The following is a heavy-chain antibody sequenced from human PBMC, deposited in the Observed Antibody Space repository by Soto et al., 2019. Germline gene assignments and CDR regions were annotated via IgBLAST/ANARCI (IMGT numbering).Heavy chain of an antibody. J-gene: IGHJ4*02. V-gene: IGHV4-30-2*01. CDR3: ARENNVLPGGYFDY. Sequence: QLQLQESGSGQVKPSQTLSLTCAVSGGSISSGGYSCSWIRQPPGKGLEWIGYIYHSGSTYYNPSLKSRVTISVDRSKNQFSLKLSSVTAADTAVYYCARENNVLPGGYFDYWGQGTLVTVSS. D-gene: IGHD3-10*01. CDR1: GGSISSGGYS. CDR2: IYHSGST.